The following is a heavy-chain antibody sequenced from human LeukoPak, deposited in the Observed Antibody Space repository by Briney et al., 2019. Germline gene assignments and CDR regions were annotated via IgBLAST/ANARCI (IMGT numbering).Heavy chain of an antibody. Sequence: GGSLRLSCTASGFPFSDYSMNWVRQAPGKGLEWISYIGISSGNTKYADSVKGRFTISADNARNSLYLQMNSLRVEDTAVYYCARDHNYAFDNWGQGTLVSVSS. J-gene: IGHJ4*02. D-gene: IGHD1-1*01. CDR3: ARDHNYAFDN. CDR2: IGISSGNT. CDR1: GFPFSDYS. V-gene: IGHV3-48*04.